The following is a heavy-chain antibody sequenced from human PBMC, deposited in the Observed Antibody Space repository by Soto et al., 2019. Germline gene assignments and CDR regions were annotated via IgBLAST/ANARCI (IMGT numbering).Heavy chain of an antibody. CDR3: AREKWGSGSRWLDP. D-gene: IGHD6-19*01. Sequence: ASVKVSCKASGYTYISYSMHWGRQAPGQRLEWMGWINVGNGNTKYSQNFQGRVTINQDTSASTAYMELSSLTSEDTAVYYCAREKWGSGSRWLDPWGQGTLVTVSS. CDR2: INVGNGNT. J-gene: IGHJ5*02. V-gene: IGHV1-3*01. CDR1: GYTYISYS.